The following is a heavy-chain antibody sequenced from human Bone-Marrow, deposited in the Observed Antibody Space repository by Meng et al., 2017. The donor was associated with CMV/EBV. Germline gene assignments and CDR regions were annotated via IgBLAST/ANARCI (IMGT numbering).Heavy chain of an antibody. D-gene: IGHD5-24*01. J-gene: IGHJ4*02. CDR1: GYSFTNYW. CDR3: ARQLWDGYND. CDR2: IYPDDSDT. Sequence: ISCKTSGYSFTNYWIGWVRQVPGKGLEWMGIIYPDDSDTRCTPSFQGQVTISADKSISTAYLQWSSLKASDTAMYYCARQLWDGYNDWGQGTLVTVSS. V-gene: IGHV5-51*01.